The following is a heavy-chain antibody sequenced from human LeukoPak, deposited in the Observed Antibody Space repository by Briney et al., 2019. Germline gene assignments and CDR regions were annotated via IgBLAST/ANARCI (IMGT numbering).Heavy chain of an antibody. D-gene: IGHD2/OR15-2a*01. CDR1: GVSVSTSH. CDR3: SEGYFEPFDH. J-gene: IGHJ4*02. CDR2: LSYTGKT. V-gene: IGHV4-59*02. Sequence: PSETLSLTCNVSGVSVSTSHWNWIRQRPGKGLEWIGCLSYTGKTNYNPSLKSRVSISLGSSNNHFSLKLTSVTAADTAVYYCSEGYFEPFDHWGQGILVTVSS.